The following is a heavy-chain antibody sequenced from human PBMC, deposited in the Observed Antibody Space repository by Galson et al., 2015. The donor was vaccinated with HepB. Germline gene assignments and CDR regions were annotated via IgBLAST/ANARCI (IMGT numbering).Heavy chain of an antibody. CDR2: ISYDGRNK. Sequence: SLRLSCATSGFTFSSYGMYRVRQAPGKGLEWVTVISYDGRNKHYADSVKGRFTISRDNSKNTLYLQMNSLTAEDTAVYYCAKDDGARMRADRQGSYCCFGMDVWGQGATVTVSS. J-gene: IGHJ6*02. D-gene: IGHD2-15*01. CDR1: GFTFSSYG. CDR3: AKDDGARMRADRQGSYCCFGMDV. V-gene: IGHV3-30*18.